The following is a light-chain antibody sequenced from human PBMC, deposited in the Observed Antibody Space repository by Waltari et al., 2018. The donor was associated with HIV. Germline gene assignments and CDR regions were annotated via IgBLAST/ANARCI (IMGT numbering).Light chain of an antibody. CDR3: ASFTGDDTLL. CDR2: DVD. V-gene: IGLV2-14*03. Sequence: SAVTQPASVSGLPGQSITISCTGGDSDFGLYNFVSWYQPHPGRVPRLILYDVDSRAPGISERFAGSRSGPTGSLNISRLRAEDEADYYCASFTGDDTLLFGGGTKVTVL. CDR1: DSDFGLYNF. J-gene: IGLJ3*02.